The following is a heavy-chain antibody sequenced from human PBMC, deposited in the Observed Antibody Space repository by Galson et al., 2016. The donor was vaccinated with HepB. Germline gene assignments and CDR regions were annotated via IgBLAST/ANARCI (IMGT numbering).Heavy chain of an antibody. J-gene: IGHJ5*02. CDR3: ARASHYNILTGLDT. D-gene: IGHD3-9*01. CDR2: IGYSGDL. CDR1: GGSVRSGGFY. V-gene: IGHV4-31*11. Sequence: TLSLTCAVSGGSVRSGGFYWNWVRHHPGKGLEWIGYIGYSGDLLYNPSLKGRVVISLAASTNRFYLKLTSVTVADTAVYFCARASHYNILTGLDTWGQGTLLSVSS.